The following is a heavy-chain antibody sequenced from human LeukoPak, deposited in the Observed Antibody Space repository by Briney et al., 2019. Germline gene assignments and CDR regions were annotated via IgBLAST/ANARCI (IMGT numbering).Heavy chain of an antibody. D-gene: IGHD3-22*01. CDR2: IYYSGST. J-gene: IGHJ4*02. CDR3: ARNYYDSSGYYSDSYYFDY. V-gene: IGHV4-39*01. Sequence: SETLSLTCTVSGGSISSSSYYWGWIRQPPGKGLEWIGSIYYSGSTYYNPSLKSRVTISVDTSKNQFSLKLSSVTAADTAGYYCARNYYDSSGYYSDSYYFDYWGQGTLVTVSS. CDR1: GGSISSSSYY.